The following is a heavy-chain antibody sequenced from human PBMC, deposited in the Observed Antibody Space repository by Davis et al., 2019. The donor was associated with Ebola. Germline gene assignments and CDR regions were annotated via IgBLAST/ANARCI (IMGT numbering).Heavy chain of an antibody. CDR1: GFRFDSYA. D-gene: IGHD5-24*01. Sequence: PGGSLRLSCAGSGFRFDSYAMSWVRQAPGKGLEWVSTISNGGYDTYYADSVKGRFTISRDNAKKTLFLQMNSLRDEDTALYYCARDTGDAYKVRGYIDYWGQGTLVTVSS. CDR3: ARDTGDAYKVRGYIDY. V-gene: IGHV3-23*01. J-gene: IGHJ4*02. CDR2: ISNGGYDT.